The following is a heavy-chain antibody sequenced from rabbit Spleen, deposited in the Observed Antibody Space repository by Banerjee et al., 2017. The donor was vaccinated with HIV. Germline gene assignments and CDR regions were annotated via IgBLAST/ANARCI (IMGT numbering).Heavy chain of an antibody. CDR2: IVDGTT. J-gene: IGHJ4*01. CDR1: GFSFSSGYD. D-gene: IGHD8-1*01. Sequence: QSLEESGGDLVKPGASLTLTCTASGFSFSSGYDMCWVRQAPGKGLEWIARIVDGTTWYASWAKGRFTISKTSSTTVTLQMTSLTAADTATYFCARDGAGGSYFALWGPGTLVTVS. V-gene: IGHV1S40*01. CDR3: ARDGAGGSYFAL.